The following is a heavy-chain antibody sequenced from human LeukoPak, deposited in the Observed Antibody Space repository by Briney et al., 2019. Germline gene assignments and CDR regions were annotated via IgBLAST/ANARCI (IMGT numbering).Heavy chain of an antibody. Sequence: ASVKVSCKASGYTFTSYGISWVRQAPRQGLEWMGWISAYNGNTNYAQKLQGRVTMTTDTSTSTAYMGLRSLRSDDTAVYYCARDNGGWFWVNYWGQGTLVTVSS. V-gene: IGHV1-18*01. D-gene: IGHD6-19*01. CDR2: ISAYNGNT. CDR3: ARDNGGWFWVNY. CDR1: GYTFTSYG. J-gene: IGHJ4*02.